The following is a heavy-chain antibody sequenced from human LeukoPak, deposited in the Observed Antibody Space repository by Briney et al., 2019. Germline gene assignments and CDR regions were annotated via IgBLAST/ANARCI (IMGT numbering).Heavy chain of an antibody. V-gene: IGHV3-7*01. CDR2: IKQDGSEK. Sequence: GGSLRLSCEGSGFTFSNYWINWVRQAPGKGLEWVANIKQDGSEKYFVDSVKGRFTISRDNAKNSMYLQMNSLRAEDSAVYYCASGRDWNDVPFDYWGQGTLVTVSS. D-gene: IGHD1-1*01. J-gene: IGHJ4*02. CDR3: ASGRDWNDVPFDY. CDR1: GFTFSNYW.